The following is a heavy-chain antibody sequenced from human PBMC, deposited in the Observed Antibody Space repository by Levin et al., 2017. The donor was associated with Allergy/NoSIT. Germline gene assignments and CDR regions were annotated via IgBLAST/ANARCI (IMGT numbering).Heavy chain of an antibody. D-gene: IGHD6-19*01. Sequence: GESLKISCSASGFTFRSYAMHWVRQAPGKGLEYVSAISSNGGSTYYADSVKGRFTISRDNSKNTLYLQMSSLRAEDTAVYYCVKDHSSGLRINAFDIWGQGTMVTVSS. CDR2: ISSNGGST. V-gene: IGHV3-64D*06. CDR1: GFTFRSYA. J-gene: IGHJ3*02. CDR3: VKDHSSGLRINAFDI.